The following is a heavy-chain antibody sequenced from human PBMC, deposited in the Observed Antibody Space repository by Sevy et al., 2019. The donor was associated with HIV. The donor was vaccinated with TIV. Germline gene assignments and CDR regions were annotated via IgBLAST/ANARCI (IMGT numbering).Heavy chain of an antibody. V-gene: IGHV3-9*01. Sequence: GGSLRPSCAASGFPFNDHAMHWVRQVPGKGLEWVSGISWNSRNIGYADCVKGRFTMSRDKARHFVYLEMNSLRPEDTAFYYCAKDINRGCDGVNCYSYYYYFYGLDVWGQGTTVTVSS. CDR3: AKDINRGCDGVNCYSYYYYFYGLDV. CDR1: GFPFNDHA. D-gene: IGHD2-21*01. CDR2: ISWNSRNI. J-gene: IGHJ6*02.